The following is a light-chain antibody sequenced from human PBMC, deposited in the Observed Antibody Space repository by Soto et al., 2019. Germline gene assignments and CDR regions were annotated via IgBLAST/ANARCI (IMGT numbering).Light chain of an antibody. CDR2: DTS. J-gene: IGKJ1*01. Sequence: EIVLTQSPGTLSLSPGERATLSCGASQSVSSTYLAWYQQKPGQAPRLLIYDTSNRATGIPDRFSGSGSGTDFTLTISSLQPEDFATYYCQQSYSTPWTFGQGTKVDI. V-gene: IGKV3D-20*02. CDR3: QQSYSTPWT. CDR1: QSVSSTY.